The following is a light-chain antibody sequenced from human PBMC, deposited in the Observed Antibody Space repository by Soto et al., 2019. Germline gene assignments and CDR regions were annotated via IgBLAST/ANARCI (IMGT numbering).Light chain of an antibody. V-gene: IGLV2-23*03. J-gene: IGLJ2*01. CDR1: SSDVGSYNL. Sequence: QSALTQPASVSGSPGQSITISCTGTSSDVGSYNLVSWYQQHPGKAPKLMIYEGSKRPSGVSNRFSGSKSGNTASLTISGRQAEDEADYYACSYAVSSTFVVFGGGTKLTVL. CDR3: CSYAVSSTFVV. CDR2: EGS.